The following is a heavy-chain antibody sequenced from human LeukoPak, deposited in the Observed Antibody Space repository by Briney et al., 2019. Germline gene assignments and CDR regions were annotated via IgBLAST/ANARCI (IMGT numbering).Heavy chain of an antibody. D-gene: IGHD2-21*01. CDR2: ISYDGSNK. CDR1: GFTFSTFA. CDR3: ARDVWYYMDV. V-gene: IGHV3-30*01. J-gene: IGHJ6*03. Sequence: GGSLRLSCAASGFTFSTFAMHWVRQAPGKGLEWVAVISYDGSNKHHADSVKGRFTISRDNSKNTLYLQMNSLRAGDTAAYYCARDVWYYMDVWGKGTTVAVSS.